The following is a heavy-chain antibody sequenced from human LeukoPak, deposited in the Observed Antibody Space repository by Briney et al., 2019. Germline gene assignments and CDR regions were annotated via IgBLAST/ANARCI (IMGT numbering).Heavy chain of an antibody. CDR1: GFTFSSYN. D-gene: IGHD2/OR15-2a*01. CDR3: ARGKTSQNIVTRKTYNWFDP. Sequence: PGGSLRLSCAASGFTFSSYNMNWVRQAPGKGLEWVSSISSSSDYIYYADSVKGRFTISKDNAKNSLYLQMKSLRAEDTAVNYCARGKTSQNIVTRKTYNWFDPWGQGTLVTVSS. V-gene: IGHV3-21*01. CDR2: ISSSSDYI. J-gene: IGHJ5*02.